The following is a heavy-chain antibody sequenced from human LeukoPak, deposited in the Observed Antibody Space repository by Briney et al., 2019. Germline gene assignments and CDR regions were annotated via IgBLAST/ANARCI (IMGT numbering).Heavy chain of an antibody. D-gene: IGHD6-19*01. J-gene: IGHJ4*02. CDR3: ASSGRVYSSGWYVDYFDY. CDR2: IIPIFGTA. Sequence: TVKVSCKASGGTFSSYAISWVRQAPGQGLEWMGGIIPIFGTANYAQKFQGRVTITADESTSTAYMELSSLRSEDTAVYYCASSGRVYSSGWYVDYFDYWGQGTLVTVSS. CDR1: GGTFSSYA. V-gene: IGHV1-69*13.